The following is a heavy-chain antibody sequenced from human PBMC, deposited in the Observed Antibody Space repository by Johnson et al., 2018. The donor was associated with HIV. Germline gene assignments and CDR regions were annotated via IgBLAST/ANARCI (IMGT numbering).Heavy chain of an antibody. CDR1: GFTFSSYA. D-gene: IGHD3-16*01. J-gene: IGHJ3*02. V-gene: IGHV3-30*04. CDR2: ISYDGSNK. Sequence: QVQLVESGGTLAKPGRSLRLSCAASGFTFSSYAMHWVRQAPGKGLEWVAVISYDGSNKYYADSVKGRFTISRDNSKNTLYLQMNSLRAEDTAVYYCAREGEVGRAFDIWGQGTMVTVSS. CDR3: AREGEVGRAFDI.